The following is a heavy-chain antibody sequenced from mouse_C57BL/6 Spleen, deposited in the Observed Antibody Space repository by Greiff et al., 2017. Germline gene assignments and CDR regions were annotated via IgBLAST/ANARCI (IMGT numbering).Heavy chain of an antibody. J-gene: IGHJ1*03. CDR3: GRPATVVARYFDV. CDR1: GYTFTSYW. V-gene: IGHV1-64*01. CDR2: IHPNSGST. D-gene: IGHD1-1*01. Sequence: QVQLQQPGAELVKPGASVKLSCKASGYTFTSYWMHWVKQRPGQGLEWIGMIHPNSGSTNYNEKFKSKATLTVDKSSSTAYMQLSSLTSEDSAVYYCGRPATVVARYFDVWGTGTTVTVSS.